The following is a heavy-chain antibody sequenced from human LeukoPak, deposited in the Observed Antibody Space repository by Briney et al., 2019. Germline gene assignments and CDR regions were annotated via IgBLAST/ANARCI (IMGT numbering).Heavy chain of an antibody. J-gene: IGHJ3*02. D-gene: IGHD3-9*01. Sequence: KPGESLKISCKGSGYSFTSYWIGWVRQMLGKGLEWMGIIYPGDSDTRYSPSFQGQVTISADKSISTAYLQWSSLKASDTAMYYCARTALRYFDWLFPNDAFDIWSQGTMVTVSS. CDR3: ARTALRYFDWLFPNDAFDI. CDR2: IYPGDSDT. V-gene: IGHV5-51*03. CDR1: GYSFTSYW.